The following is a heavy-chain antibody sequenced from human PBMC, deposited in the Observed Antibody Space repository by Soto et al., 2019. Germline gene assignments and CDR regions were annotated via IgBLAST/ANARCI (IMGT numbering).Heavy chain of an antibody. J-gene: IGHJ5*02. V-gene: IGHV3-23*01. CDR1: GLTFSSYA. D-gene: IGHD3-10*02. CDR3: AKEQLYIRGVIHNGFVP. Sequence: GGSLRLSCAASGLTFSSYAMSWVRQAPGKGLEWVSAISGSGGSTYYADSVKGRFTISRDNSKNTLYLQMNSLRAEDTAVYYCAKEQLYIRGVIHNGFVPWRQATLVTVPS. CDR2: ISGSGGST.